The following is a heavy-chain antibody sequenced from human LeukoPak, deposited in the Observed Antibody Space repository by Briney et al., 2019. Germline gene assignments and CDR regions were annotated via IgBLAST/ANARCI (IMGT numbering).Heavy chain of an antibody. D-gene: IGHD2-2*01. CDR3: AKDQPRAYFDS. CDR2: IWYDGSNK. V-gene: IGHV3-33*06. Sequence: GGSLRLSCAASGFTFSSYGMHWVRQAPGKGLEWVAVIWYDGSNKYYADSVKGRFTISRDNSKNTLYLQMNSLRAEDTAVYYCAKDQPRAYFDSWGQGTLVTVSS. J-gene: IGHJ4*02. CDR1: GFTFSSYG.